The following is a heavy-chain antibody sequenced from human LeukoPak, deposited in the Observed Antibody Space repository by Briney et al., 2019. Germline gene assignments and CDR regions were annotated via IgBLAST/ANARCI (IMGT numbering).Heavy chain of an antibody. V-gene: IGHV4-59*01. D-gene: IGHD3-16*01. CDR2: IYYTGST. CDR1: GGSISGYY. CDR3: ARVVGGVGLDY. Sequence: MPSETLSLTCTVSGGSISGYYWTWIRQPPGEALEYIGCIYYTGSTNYNPSLNSRVTISVDTSKNQFALELSSVTAADTAVYYCARVVGGVGLDYWGQGTLVTVSS. J-gene: IGHJ4*02.